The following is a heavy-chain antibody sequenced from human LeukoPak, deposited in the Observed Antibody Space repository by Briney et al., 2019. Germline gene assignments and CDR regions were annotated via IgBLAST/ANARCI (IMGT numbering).Heavy chain of an antibody. J-gene: IGHJ5*01. V-gene: IGHV3-23*01. Sequence: GGSLRLSCTASGFTFSSYSLNWVRQAPGKGLEWVSGISVSGGTFYADSVRGRFTISRDNSKNMVYLQMNSLRAEDTAVYYCAKGAGRVTGTKLFDYWGQGTLVAVSS. CDR1: GFTFSSYS. CDR3: AKGAGRVTGTKLFDY. CDR2: ISVSGGT. D-gene: IGHD7-27*01.